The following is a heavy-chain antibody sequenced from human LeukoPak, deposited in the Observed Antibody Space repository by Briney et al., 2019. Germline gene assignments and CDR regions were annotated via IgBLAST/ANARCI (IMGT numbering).Heavy chain of an antibody. CDR2: IHYSGST. Sequence: SETLSLTCTVSGGSVSSGSYYWSWIRQPPGKGLEWIGYIHYSGSTSYNPSLKSRVTISVDTSKNQFSLKLSSVTAADTAVYYCARVKGSGYYYVFDYWGQGTLVTVSS. J-gene: IGHJ4*02. CDR1: GGSVSSGSYY. V-gene: IGHV4-61*01. CDR3: ARVKGSGYYYVFDY. D-gene: IGHD3-22*01.